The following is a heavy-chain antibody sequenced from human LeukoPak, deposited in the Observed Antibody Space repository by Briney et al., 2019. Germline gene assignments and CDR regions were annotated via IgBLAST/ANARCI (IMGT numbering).Heavy chain of an antibody. J-gene: IGHJ4*02. D-gene: IGHD6-19*01. CDR2: IYYSGST. CDR1: GGSFSGYY. Sequence: SETLSLTCAVYGGSFSGYYWSWIRQPPGKGLEWIGYIYYSGSTNYNPSLKSRVTISVDTSKNQFSLKLSSVTAADAAVYYCARQLAAVAPDFDYWGQGTLVTVS. V-gene: IGHV4-59*08. CDR3: ARQLAAVAPDFDY.